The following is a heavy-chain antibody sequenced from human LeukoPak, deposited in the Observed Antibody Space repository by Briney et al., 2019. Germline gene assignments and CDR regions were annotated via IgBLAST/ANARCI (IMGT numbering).Heavy chain of an antibody. CDR3: ARGYGSSWSLRGYYFDY. CDR2: INHSGST. CDR1: GGSFSGYY. D-gene: IGHD6-13*01. Sequence: SETLSLTCAVYGGSFSGYYWSWIRQPPGKGLEWIGEINHSGSTNYNPSLKSRVTISVNTSKNQFSLKLSSVTAAGTAVYYCARGYGSSWSLRGYYFDYWGQGTLVTVSS. V-gene: IGHV4-34*01. J-gene: IGHJ4*02.